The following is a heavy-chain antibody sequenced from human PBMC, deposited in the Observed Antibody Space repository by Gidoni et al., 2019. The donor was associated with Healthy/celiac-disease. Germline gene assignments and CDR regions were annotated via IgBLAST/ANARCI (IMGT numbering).Heavy chain of an antibody. CDR1: GFTFSSYA. J-gene: IGHJ4*02. CDR2: ISGRGGST. D-gene: IGHD2-15*01. Sequence: EVQLLESGGGLVQPGGSLRLSCAGSGFTFSSYAMSWVRQAPGTGLEWVSAISGRGGSTYYADSVKGRFTISRDNSKNTLYLQMNSLRAEDTAVYYCAKDRKDYYFDYWGQGTLVTVSS. CDR3: AKDRKDYYFDY. V-gene: IGHV3-23*01.